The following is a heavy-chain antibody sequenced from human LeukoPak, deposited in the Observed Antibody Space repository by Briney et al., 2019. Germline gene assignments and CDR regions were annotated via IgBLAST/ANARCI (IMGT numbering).Heavy chain of an antibody. J-gene: IGHJ4*02. V-gene: IGHV3-23*01. CDR1: GFTLSTHA. CDR3: AKGGEYSYEILAN. CDR2: TTGSGGST. Sequence: GGSLRLSCAASGFTLSTHAMSWVRQAPGTGLEWVSATTGSGGSTNYADSVQGRFIISRDNSKNTLSLQMSSLRAEDTAVYYCAKGGEYSYEILANWGQGTLVTVSS. D-gene: IGHD5-18*01.